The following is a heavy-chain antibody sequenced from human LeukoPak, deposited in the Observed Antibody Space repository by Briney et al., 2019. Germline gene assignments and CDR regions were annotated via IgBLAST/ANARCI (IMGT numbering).Heavy chain of an antibody. J-gene: IGHJ6*03. Sequence: ASVKVSCKASGYTFTNYGINWVRQAPGQGLEWMGWISTYNGNTNYAQKLQGRVTMTTDTSTSTAYMELRSLRSDDTAVYYCARDGYSSSWYYYYMDVWGKGTTVTVSS. CDR3: ARDGYSSSWYYYYMDV. V-gene: IGHV1-18*01. CDR1: GYTFTNYG. D-gene: IGHD6-13*01. CDR2: ISTYNGNT.